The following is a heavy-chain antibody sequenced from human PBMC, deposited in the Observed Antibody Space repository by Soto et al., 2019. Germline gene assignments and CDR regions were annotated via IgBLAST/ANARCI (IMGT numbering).Heavy chain of an antibody. Sequence: SETLSLTCTVSGGSISSSSYYWGWIRQPPGKGLEWIGSIYYSGSTYYNPSLKSRVTISVDTSKNQFSLKLSSVTAADTAVYYCASPPVGSSGYFAFDIWGQGTMVTVS. D-gene: IGHD3-22*01. J-gene: IGHJ3*02. CDR3: ASPPVGSSGYFAFDI. V-gene: IGHV4-39*01. CDR2: IYYSGST. CDR1: GGSISSSSYY.